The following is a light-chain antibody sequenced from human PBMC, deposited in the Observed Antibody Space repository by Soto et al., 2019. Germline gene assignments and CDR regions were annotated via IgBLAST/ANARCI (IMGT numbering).Light chain of an antibody. CDR2: EVT. Sequence: QSALTQPASVSGSPGRSITISCTGTSSGVGRYNLVSWYQHHPGKAPRLIIYEVTKRPSGVSTRLSGSKSGNTASLTISGLQAEDEAEYYCCSYAGDYVYVFGTGTKVTVL. CDR3: CSYAGDYVYV. CDR1: SSGVGRYNL. J-gene: IGLJ1*01. V-gene: IGLV2-23*02.